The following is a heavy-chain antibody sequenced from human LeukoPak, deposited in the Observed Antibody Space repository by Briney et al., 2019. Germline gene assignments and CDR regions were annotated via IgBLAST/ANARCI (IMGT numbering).Heavy chain of an antibody. CDR1: GGSFSGYY. V-gene: IGHV3-23*01. Sequence: PSETLSLTCAVYGGSFSGYYWSWVRQAPGKGLEWVSAISGSGGSTYYADSVKGRFTISRDNSKNTLYLQMNSLRAEDTAVYYCAKDAIFGVVIPVGWFDPWGQGTLVTVSS. CDR3: AKDAIFGVVIPVGWFDP. CDR2: ISGSGGST. D-gene: IGHD3-3*01. J-gene: IGHJ5*02.